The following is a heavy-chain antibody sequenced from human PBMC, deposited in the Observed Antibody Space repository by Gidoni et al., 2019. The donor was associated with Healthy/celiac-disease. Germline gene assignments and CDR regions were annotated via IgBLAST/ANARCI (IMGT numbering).Heavy chain of an antibody. CDR2: ISGSGGST. CDR1: GFTFSSYA. D-gene: IGHD1-26*01. CDR3: AKDGDRGGSYSPPTNDY. V-gene: IGHV3-23*01. Sequence: EVQLLESGGGLVPPGGSLRLSCAASGFTFSSYAMSWDRQAPGKGLEWVSAISGSGGSTYYADSVKGRFTISRDNSKNTLYLQMNSLRAEDTAVYYCAKDGDRGGSYSPPTNDYWGQGTLVTVSS. J-gene: IGHJ4*02.